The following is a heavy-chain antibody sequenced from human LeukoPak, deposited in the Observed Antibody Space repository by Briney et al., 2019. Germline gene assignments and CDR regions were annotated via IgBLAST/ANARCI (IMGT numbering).Heavy chain of an antibody. CDR3: ARELVETVVVPAAKPNYYYYGMDV. D-gene: IGHD2-2*03. Sequence: GGSLRLSCAASGFSVSRDYMSWVRQAPGKGLEWVSVIYSGGSTYYADSVKGRFTIARHNSKNTLYLQMNSLRAEDTAVYYCARELVETVVVPAAKPNYYYYGMDVWGQGTTVTVSS. V-gene: IGHV3-53*04. CDR2: IYSGGST. J-gene: IGHJ6*02. CDR1: GFSVSRDY.